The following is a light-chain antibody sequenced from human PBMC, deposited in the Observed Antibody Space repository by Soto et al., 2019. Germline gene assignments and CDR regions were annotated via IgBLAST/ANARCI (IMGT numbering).Light chain of an antibody. CDR2: EVT. CDR3: SSYTTAYTQV. V-gene: IGLV2-14*01. J-gene: IGLJ3*02. CDR1: SNDVGYYNY. Sequence: QSALSQPASVSGSPGQSITISCTGTSNDVGYYNYVSWYQQHPGQAPKLMISEVTTRPSGVSDRFSGSKSGNTASLTISRLQGEDEAHYYCSSYTTAYTQVFGGGTKLTVL.